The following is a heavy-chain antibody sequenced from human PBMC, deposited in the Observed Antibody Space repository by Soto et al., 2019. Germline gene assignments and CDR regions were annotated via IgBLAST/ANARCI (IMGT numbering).Heavy chain of an antibody. Sequence: GGSLKISCKGSGYSFTRYWINWVRQMPGKGLEWMGIIYPGDSDTRYSPSFQGQVTISADKSISTAYLQWSSLKASDTAMYYCARGPRVLSLPSYDWGQGTLVTVSS. CDR2: IYPGDSDT. CDR3: ARGPRVLSLPSYD. CDR1: GYSFTRYW. D-gene: IGHD5-18*01. J-gene: IGHJ4*02. V-gene: IGHV5-51*01.